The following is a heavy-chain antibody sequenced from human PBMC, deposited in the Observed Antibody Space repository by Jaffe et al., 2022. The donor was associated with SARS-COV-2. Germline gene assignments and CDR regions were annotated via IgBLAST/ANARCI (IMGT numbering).Heavy chain of an antibody. CDR1: GGSISSSSYY. CDR3: ARSFVDYSSYFDY. Sequence: QLQLQESGPGLVKPSETLSLTCTVSGGSISSSSYYWGWIRQPPGKGLEWIGSIYYSGSTYYNPSLKSRVTISVDTSKNQFSLKLSSVTAADTAVYYCARSFVDYSSYFDYWGQGTLVTVSS. V-gene: IGHV4-39*01. CDR2: IYYSGST. J-gene: IGHJ4*02. D-gene: IGHD1-26*01.